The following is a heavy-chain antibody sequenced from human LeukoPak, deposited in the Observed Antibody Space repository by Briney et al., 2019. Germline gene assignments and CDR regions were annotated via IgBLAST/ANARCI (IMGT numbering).Heavy chain of an antibody. V-gene: IGHV3-11*06. Sequence: GGPLRLSCTASGFNFSDSYMSWIRQAPGKGLEWVSYMSAISKYTNYADSVKGRFTISRDNAKNSLYLQVNSLRVEDTAVYYCTRGGSVPATRSFDYWGQGTLVTVSS. CDR3: TRGGSVPATRSFDY. D-gene: IGHD6-19*01. CDR1: GFNFSDSY. CDR2: MSAISKYT. J-gene: IGHJ4*02.